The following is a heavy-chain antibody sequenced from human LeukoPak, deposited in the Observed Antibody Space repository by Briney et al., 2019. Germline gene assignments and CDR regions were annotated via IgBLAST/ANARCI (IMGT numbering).Heavy chain of an antibody. Sequence: SETLSLTCTVSGGSLSGYYWSWIRQPAVKGLEWIGYIYYSGTTNYNPSLKSRVTMTVDTSKNQFSLKLSSVTAADTAVYYCARGVTPEAYWGQGTLVTVSS. D-gene: IGHD4-17*01. J-gene: IGHJ4*02. CDR1: GGSLSGYY. CDR2: IYYSGTT. V-gene: IGHV4-59*01. CDR3: ARGVTPEAY.